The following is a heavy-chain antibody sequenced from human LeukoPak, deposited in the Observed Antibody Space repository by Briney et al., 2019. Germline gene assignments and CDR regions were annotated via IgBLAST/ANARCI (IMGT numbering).Heavy chain of an antibody. D-gene: IGHD2-2*03. CDR2: IDREGSAK. V-gene: IGHV3-7*01. Sequence: GGSLRLSCAASGFNFTKTWMTWVRQAPGTGLEWVANIDREGSAKYYVDSVKGRFTISRGNAKNSLNLQMSLLRADDTAVYYCTNMDSWGQGTLVTVSS. CDR3: TNMDS. CDR1: GFNFTKTW. J-gene: IGHJ4*02.